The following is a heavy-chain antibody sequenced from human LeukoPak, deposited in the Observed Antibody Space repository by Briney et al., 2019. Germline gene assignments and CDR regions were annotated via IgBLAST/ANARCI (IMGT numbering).Heavy chain of an antibody. Sequence: GGSLRLSCAASGFTFSSYEMNWVRQAPGKGLEWVSYISSSSSYIYYADSVKGRFTISRDNAKNSPYLQMNSLRAEDTAVYYCARDTITDPPFDPWGQGTLVTVSS. CDR2: ISSSSSYI. CDR3: ARDTITDPPFDP. J-gene: IGHJ5*02. V-gene: IGHV3-21*05. D-gene: IGHD2-2*01. CDR1: GFTFSSYE.